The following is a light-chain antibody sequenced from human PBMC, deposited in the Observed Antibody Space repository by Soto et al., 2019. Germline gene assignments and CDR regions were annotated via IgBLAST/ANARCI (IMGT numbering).Light chain of an antibody. CDR3: QQYNSYSRT. CDR1: QDINNY. Sequence: DIQMTQSPSSLSASVGDRVTITCQASQDINNYLNWYQQKPGKAPKLLIYDASNLETGVPAKFSGSGSGTDFTFTISSLQPDDFATYYCQQYNSYSRTFGQGT. V-gene: IGKV1-33*01. J-gene: IGKJ1*01. CDR2: DAS.